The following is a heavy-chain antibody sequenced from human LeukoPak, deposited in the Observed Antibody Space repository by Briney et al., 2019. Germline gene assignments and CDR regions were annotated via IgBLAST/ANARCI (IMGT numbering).Heavy chain of an antibody. CDR3: ARGPTGSYSNFDY. V-gene: IGHV3-72*01. J-gene: IGHJ4*02. Sequence: GGSLRLSCAASGFTFSDHYMDWVRQAPGKGLEWVGRARNKANSHTTEYTASVKGRFTISRDDSKNSLYLQMNSLKTEDTAVYYCARGPTGSYSNFDYWGQGTLDTVSS. CDR2: ARNKANSHTT. CDR1: GFTFSDHY. D-gene: IGHD1-26*01.